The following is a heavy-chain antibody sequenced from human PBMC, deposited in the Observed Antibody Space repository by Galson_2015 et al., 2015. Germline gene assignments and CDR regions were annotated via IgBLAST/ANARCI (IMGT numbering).Heavy chain of an antibody. Sequence: SLRLSCAASGFTFDDYAMHWVRQAPGKGLEWVSGISRSSDTIRYADSVKGRFTISRDNAKNSLYLQMNSLRAEDTALYYCAKAGCSFTTCYLNWWGQGTLVTVSS. CDR1: GFTFDDYA. CDR2: ISRSSDTI. V-gene: IGHV3-9*01. D-gene: IGHD2-2*01. J-gene: IGHJ4*02. CDR3: AKAGCSFTTCYLNW.